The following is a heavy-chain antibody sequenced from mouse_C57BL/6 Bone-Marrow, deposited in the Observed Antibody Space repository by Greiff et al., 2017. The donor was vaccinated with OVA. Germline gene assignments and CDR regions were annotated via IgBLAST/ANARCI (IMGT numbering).Heavy chain of an antibody. CDR2: IYPGSGNT. CDR1: GYTFTDYY. Sequence: QVQLQQSGAELVRPGASVKLSCKASGYTFTDYYINWVKQRPGQGLEWIARIYPGSGNTYYNEKFKGKATLTAEKSSSTAYMQLSSLTSEDSAVYFCARAPAQATAWFAYWGQGTLVTVSA. CDR3: ARAPAQATAWFAY. J-gene: IGHJ3*01. V-gene: IGHV1-76*01. D-gene: IGHD3-2*02.